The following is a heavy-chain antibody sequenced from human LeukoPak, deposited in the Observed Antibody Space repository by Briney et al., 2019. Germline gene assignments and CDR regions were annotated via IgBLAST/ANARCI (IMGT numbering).Heavy chain of an antibody. CDR3: ARESELSMVRGVKSYYYYYMDV. Sequence: GGSLRLSCAASGFIFSSYWMSWVRQAPGKGLEWVANIKQDGSEKYYVDSVRGRFTISRDDAKNSLYLQMNSLRAEDTAVYYCARESELSMVRGVKSYYYYYMDVWGKGTTVTVSS. CDR2: IKQDGSEK. CDR1: GFIFSSYW. J-gene: IGHJ6*03. D-gene: IGHD3-10*01. V-gene: IGHV3-7*01.